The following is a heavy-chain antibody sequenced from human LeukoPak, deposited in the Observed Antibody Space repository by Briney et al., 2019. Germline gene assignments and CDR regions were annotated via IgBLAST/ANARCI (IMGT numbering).Heavy chain of an antibody. J-gene: IGHJ4*02. CDR3: ARGSNTFDY. D-gene: IGHD2/OR15-2a*01. CDR1: GGSISSYS. CDR2: IYYSGST. V-gene: IGHV4-59*01. Sequence: SETLSLTCTVSGGSISSYSWSWIRQPPGKGLEWIGYIYYSGSTNYNLSLKSRVTISVDTSESQFSLKLSSVTAADTAVYYCARGSNTFDYWGQGTLVTVSS.